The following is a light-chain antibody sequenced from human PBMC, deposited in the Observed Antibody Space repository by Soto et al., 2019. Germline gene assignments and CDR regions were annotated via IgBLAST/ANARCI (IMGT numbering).Light chain of an antibody. CDR3: SSYAGINFYV. V-gene: IGLV2-8*01. Sequence: VLTQPPSASGSPGQSVTISCTGTSSDVGGYNFVSWYQHHPGKAPKLMIYDVSKRPSGVPDRFSGSKSGNTASLTVSGLQAEDEADYYCSSYAGINFYVFGAGTKVTVL. J-gene: IGLJ1*01. CDR1: SSDVGGYNF. CDR2: DVS.